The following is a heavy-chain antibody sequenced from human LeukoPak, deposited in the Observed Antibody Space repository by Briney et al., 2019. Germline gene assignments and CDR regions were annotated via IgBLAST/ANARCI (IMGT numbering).Heavy chain of an antibody. J-gene: IGHJ4*02. CDR3: TRGWNSD. V-gene: IGHV1-8*01. CDR2: MHPDSGVT. D-gene: IGHD1-1*01. CDR1: GYTFTGYP. Sequence: GASVKVSCKASGYTFTGYPINWVRQATGQGLQWMAWMHPDSGVTVYAQKFQGRVTMTRNTSISTAYMELTSLTSGDTAVYYCTRGWNSDWGQGTLVTVSS.